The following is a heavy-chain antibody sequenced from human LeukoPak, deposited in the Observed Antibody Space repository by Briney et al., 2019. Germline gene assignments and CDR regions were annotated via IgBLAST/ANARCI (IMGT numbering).Heavy chain of an antibody. D-gene: IGHD4-17*01. Sequence: ASVKVSCKASGYTFTSYAMHWVRQAPGQRLEWMGWINAGNGNTKYSQEFQGRVTITRDTSASTAYMELSSLRSEDIALYYCARGGGHIEDYGDYMGYWGQGTMVTGS. J-gene: IGHJ4*02. CDR3: ARGGGHIEDYGDYMGY. CDR2: INAGNGNT. CDR1: GYTFTSYA. V-gene: IGHV1-3*03.